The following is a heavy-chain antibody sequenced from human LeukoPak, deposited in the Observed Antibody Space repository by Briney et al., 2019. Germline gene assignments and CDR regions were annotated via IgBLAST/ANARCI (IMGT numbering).Heavy chain of an antibody. CDR1: AFTFSSSS. CDR2: ISSSGSYI. CDR3: ARDSETLWFGLRSYYYYMDV. D-gene: IGHD3-10*01. V-gene: IGHV3-21*01. Sequence: GGSLRLSCAASAFTFSSSSMNWVRQAPGKGLEKVSSISSSGSYIYYADSVKGRLTISRDNAKKTLYLQMNSLRADDTAVYYCARDSETLWFGLRSYYYYMDVWGKGTTVTISS. J-gene: IGHJ6*03.